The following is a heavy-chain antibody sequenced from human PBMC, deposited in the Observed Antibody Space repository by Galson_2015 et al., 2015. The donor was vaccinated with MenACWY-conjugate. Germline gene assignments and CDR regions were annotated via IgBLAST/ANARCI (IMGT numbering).Heavy chain of an antibody. Sequence: SLRLSCAASGFTFSTFGMSWVRQAPGKGLEWVANMKYDGSEQYYVDSVRGRFTISRDNAKNSLYLQMNSLRPEDTAVYYCVRPIMTFAAVRSLDNWGQGTVVTVSS. D-gene: IGHD3-10*01. CDR2: MKYDGSEQ. CDR1: GFTFSTFG. CDR3: VRPIMTFAAVRSLDN. V-gene: IGHV3-7*01. J-gene: IGHJ4*02.